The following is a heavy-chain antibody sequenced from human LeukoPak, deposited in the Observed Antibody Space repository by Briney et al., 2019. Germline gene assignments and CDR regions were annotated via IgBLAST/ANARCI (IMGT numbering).Heavy chain of an antibody. CDR2: IYYGGST. Sequence: PSETLSLTCTASDDSISRDFWTWIRQPPGKGLERIGYIYYGGSTNYNPSLKSRVTISVDTSKNQFSLKLSSVTAADTAVYYCARGHSGYDGWGQGTLVTVSS. D-gene: IGHD5-12*01. CDR1: DDSISRDF. CDR3: ARGHSGYDG. V-gene: IGHV4-59*01. J-gene: IGHJ4*02.